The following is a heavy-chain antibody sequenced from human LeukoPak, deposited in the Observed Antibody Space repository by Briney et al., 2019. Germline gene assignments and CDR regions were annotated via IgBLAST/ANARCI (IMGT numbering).Heavy chain of an antibody. D-gene: IGHD6-6*01. J-gene: IGHJ4*02. CDR3: AKDQAQVYGYFDS. CDR1: GFTLSSYA. V-gene: IGHV3-23*01. Sequence: GGSLRLSCAASGFTLSSYAMSWVRQAPGKGLEWVSAISGSGGSTYYADSVKGRFTISRDNSKNTLYLQMNSLRAEDTAVYYCAKDQAQVYGYFDSWGLGTLVTVSS. CDR2: ISGSGGST.